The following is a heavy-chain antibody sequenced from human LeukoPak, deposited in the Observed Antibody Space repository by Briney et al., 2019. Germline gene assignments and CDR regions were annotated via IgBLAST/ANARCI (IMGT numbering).Heavy chain of an antibody. CDR1: GFAFTNYA. J-gene: IGHJ4*02. V-gene: IGHV3-23*01. CDR2: ISDSGGST. CDR3: ARDYADYVGFFFFDH. Sequence: PGGSLTLSCAASGFAFTNYAMNWVRLAPGKGLEWVSSISDSGGSTYYADSAKGRFTISRDNSKNTLYLQMDSLRAEDTAVYYCARDYADYVGFFFFDHWGQGTLVTVSS. D-gene: IGHD4-17*01.